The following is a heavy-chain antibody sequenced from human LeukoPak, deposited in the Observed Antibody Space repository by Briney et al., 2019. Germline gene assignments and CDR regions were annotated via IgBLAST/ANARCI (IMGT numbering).Heavy chain of an antibody. D-gene: IGHD1-26*01. J-gene: IGHJ4*02. Sequence: ASVKVSCKASGGTFSSYAISWVRQAPGQGLEWMGGIILIFGTANYAQKFQGRVTITADESTSTAYMELSSLRSEDTAVYYCARGKWELPRPFDYWGQGTLVTVSS. CDR1: GGTFSSYA. CDR2: IILIFGTA. V-gene: IGHV1-69*13. CDR3: ARGKWELPRPFDY.